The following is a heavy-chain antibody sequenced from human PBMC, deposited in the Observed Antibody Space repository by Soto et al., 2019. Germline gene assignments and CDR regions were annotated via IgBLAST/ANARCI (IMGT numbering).Heavy chain of an antibody. J-gene: IGHJ4*02. D-gene: IGHD1-26*01. CDR1: GFTFSSYA. Sequence: PGGSLRLSCAASGFTFSSYAMSWVRQAPGKGLEWVSAISGSGGSTYYADSVKGRFTISRDNSKNTLYLQMNSLRAEDTAVYYCAKGQGWSYGRLYFDYWGQGTLVTVSS. V-gene: IGHV3-23*01. CDR2: ISGSGGST. CDR3: AKGQGWSYGRLYFDY.